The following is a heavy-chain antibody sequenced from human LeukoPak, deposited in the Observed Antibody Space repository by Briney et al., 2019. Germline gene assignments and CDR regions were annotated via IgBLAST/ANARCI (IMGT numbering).Heavy chain of an antibody. V-gene: IGHV4-59*01. D-gene: IGHD3-22*01. CDR2: IYYSGST. CDR1: GGSISSYY. J-gene: IGHJ4*02. CDR3: ARGGYYDSSGRYYFDY. Sequence: PSETLSLTCTVSGGSISSYYWSWIRQPPGKGLEWIGYIYYSGSTNYNPSLKGRVTISVDVSKNQFSLKLSSVTAADTAVYYCARGGYYDSSGRYYFDYWGQGTLVTVS.